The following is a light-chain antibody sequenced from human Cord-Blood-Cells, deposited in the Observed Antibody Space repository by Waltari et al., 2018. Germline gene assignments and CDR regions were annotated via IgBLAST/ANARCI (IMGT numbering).Light chain of an antibody. CDR3: QQSYSTPFT. CDR2: AAS. V-gene: IGKV1-39*01. CDR1: QSISSY. Sequence: IQMTQSPSSLSASVGDRVAITCRASQSISSYLNWYQQKPGKAPTLLIYAASSLQSGVPSRFSGSGSGTDVTLTISSLQPVDFATYDGQQSYSTPFTSGPGTKVDIK. J-gene: IGKJ3*01.